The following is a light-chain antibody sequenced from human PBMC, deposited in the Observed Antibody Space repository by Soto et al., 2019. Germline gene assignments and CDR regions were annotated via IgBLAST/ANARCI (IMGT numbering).Light chain of an antibody. J-gene: IGKJ1*01. Sequence: DIQMTQSPSSLSTSVGDRVTITCRASQAISIYLARYQQKPGKVPKLLIYAASTLQSGAPSRFSGSGSGTDFTLTISSLQPEDVATYYCQKYNSAPPTFGQGTKVEIK. V-gene: IGKV1-27*01. CDR3: QKYNSAPPT. CDR1: QAISIY. CDR2: AAS.